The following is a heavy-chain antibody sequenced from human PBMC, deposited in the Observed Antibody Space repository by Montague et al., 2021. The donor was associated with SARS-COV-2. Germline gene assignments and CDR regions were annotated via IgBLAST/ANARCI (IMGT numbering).Heavy chain of an antibody. CDR1: GGSISSYY. D-gene: IGHD2-15*01. CDR3: ARLEAGDCSGGSCSSSWFDP. CDR2: IYYSGSS. Sequence: SETLSLTCTVSGGSISSYYWSWIRQPPGKGLEWIGYIYYSGSSNYNPSLKSRVTISVDTSKNQFSLKLSSVTAADTAVYYCARLEAGDCSGGSCSSSWFDPWGQGTLVIVSS. J-gene: IGHJ5*02. V-gene: IGHV4-59*08.